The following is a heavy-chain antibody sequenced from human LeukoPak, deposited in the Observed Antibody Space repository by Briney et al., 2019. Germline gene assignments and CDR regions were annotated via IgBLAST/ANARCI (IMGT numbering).Heavy chain of an antibody. CDR2: IKSKTDGGTT. V-gene: IGHV3-15*01. J-gene: IGHJ4*02. CDR3: TTDGEASSNPFDY. CDR1: GFTFSNAW. Sequence: GGSLRLSCAASGFTFSNAWMSWVRQAPGKGLEWVGRIKSKTDGGTTDYAAPVKGRFTISRDDSKNTLYLQMNSLKTEDTAVYYCTTDGEASSNPFDYWGQGTLVTVSS. D-gene: IGHD2-2*01.